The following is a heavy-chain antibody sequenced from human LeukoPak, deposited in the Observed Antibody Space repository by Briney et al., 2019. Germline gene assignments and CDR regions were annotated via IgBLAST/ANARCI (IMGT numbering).Heavy chain of an antibody. J-gene: IGHJ4*02. Sequence: SETLSLTCAVYGGSFSGYHWSLIRQPPGKGLEWIGEINHSGSTNYNPSLKSRVTISVDTSKNQFSLKLSSVTAADTAVYYCATDYNGSGSPFDYWGQGTLVTVSS. CDR3: ATDYNGSGSPFDY. D-gene: IGHD3-10*01. CDR2: INHSGST. CDR1: GGSFSGYH. V-gene: IGHV4-34*01.